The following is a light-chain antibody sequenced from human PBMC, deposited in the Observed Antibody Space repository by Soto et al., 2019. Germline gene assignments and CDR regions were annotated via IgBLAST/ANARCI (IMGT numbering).Light chain of an antibody. CDR2: GAS. J-gene: IGKJ5*01. CDR1: QSVGSDY. CDR3: QQRSNWPPIT. V-gene: IGKV3D-20*02. Sequence: EIVLTQSPRTLSLSPGERATLSCRASQSVGSDYVAWYQHRPGQAPRLLMYGASSRATGIPDRFSGSGSGTDFTLTITRLEPEDFAVYYCQQRSNWPPITFGQGTRLEI.